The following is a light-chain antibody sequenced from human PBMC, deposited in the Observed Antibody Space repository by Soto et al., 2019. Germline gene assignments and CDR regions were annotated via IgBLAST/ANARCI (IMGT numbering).Light chain of an antibody. J-gene: IGLJ3*02. CDR1: SSNIGSNT. Sequence: QSVLTQPPSASGTPGQRVTISCSGSSSNIGSNTVNWYQQLPGTAPKLLIYSNNQRPSGVPDRFSGSKSGTSASLAISGLQSEDEADEYCAAWDDSLNGHWVFGGGTKLTVL. CDR2: SNN. CDR3: AAWDDSLNGHWV. V-gene: IGLV1-44*01.